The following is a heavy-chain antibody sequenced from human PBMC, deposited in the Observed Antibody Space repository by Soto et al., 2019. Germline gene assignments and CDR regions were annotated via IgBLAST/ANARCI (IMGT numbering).Heavy chain of an antibody. CDR2: ISAYNGNT. D-gene: IGHD3-3*01. V-gene: IGHV1-18*01. Sequence: ASVKVSCKASGYTFTSYGISWVRQAPGQGLEWMGWISAYNGNTNYAQKLQGRVTVTRDWSTSTVYMELSSLRSDDTAVYYCARDWGFWSGPYGMDVWGQGTTVTVSS. CDR3: ARDWGFWSGPYGMDV. CDR1: GYTFTSYG. J-gene: IGHJ6*02.